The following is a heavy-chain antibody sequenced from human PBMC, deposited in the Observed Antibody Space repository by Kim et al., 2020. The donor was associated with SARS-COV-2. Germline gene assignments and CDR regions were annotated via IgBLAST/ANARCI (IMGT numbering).Heavy chain of an antibody. CDR2: DK. J-gene: IGHJ4*02. CDR3: ARTRLGVPDY. Sequence: DKYYRTSLKTRLTISKDTSKNQVVLTMTNMDPVDTATYYCARTRLGVPDYWGQGTLVTVSS. D-gene: IGHD2-8*01. V-gene: IGHV2-70*01.